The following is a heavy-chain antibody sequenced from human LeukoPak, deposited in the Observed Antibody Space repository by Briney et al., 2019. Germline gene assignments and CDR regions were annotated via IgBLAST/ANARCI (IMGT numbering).Heavy chain of an antibody. V-gene: IGHV4-34*01. D-gene: IGHD3-22*01. CDR1: GGSFSGYY. J-gene: IGHJ4*02. CDR2: INHSGST. Sequence: SETLSLTCAVYGGSFSGYYWSWIRQPPGKGLEWIGEINHSGSTNYNPSLKSRVTISVDTSKNQFSLKLSSVTAADTAVYYCAGEYYYDSSGYYYWGQGTLVTVSS. CDR3: AGEYYYDSSGYYY.